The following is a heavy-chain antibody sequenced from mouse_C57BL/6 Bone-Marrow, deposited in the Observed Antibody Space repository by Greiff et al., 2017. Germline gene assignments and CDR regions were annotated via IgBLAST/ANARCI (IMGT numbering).Heavy chain of an antibody. CDR1: GYIFTEYT. J-gene: IGHJ2*01. Sequence: QVQLQQSGAELVKPGASVKLSCKASGYIFTEYTIHWVKQRSGQGLEWIGWFYPGSGSIKYNERFKDKATLTADKSSNTVYIELSRLTSEDAAVYFCARHERYYDYEVYFDYWGQGTTLTVSS. V-gene: IGHV1-62-2*01. CDR2: FYPGSGSI. D-gene: IGHD2-4*01. CDR3: ARHERYYDYEVYFDY.